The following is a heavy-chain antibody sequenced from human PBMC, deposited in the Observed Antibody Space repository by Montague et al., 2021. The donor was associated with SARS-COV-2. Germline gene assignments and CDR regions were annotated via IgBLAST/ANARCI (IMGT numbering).Heavy chain of an antibody. CDR2: VYSGGTT. Sequence: SKTLSLTCTVSSDSINSYYWGWIRQPPGKRLEWLGYVYSGGTTNYSPSLNSRIAISVDTSKNQFSLRLDSVTAADTAIYYCATLTQSNGDFWGQGALVTVS. J-gene: IGHJ4*02. V-gene: IGHV4-4*08. CDR1: SDSINSYY. CDR3: ATLTQSNGDF. D-gene: IGHD4/OR15-4a*01.